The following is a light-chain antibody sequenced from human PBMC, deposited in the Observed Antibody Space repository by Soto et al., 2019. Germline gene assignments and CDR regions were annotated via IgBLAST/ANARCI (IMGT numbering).Light chain of an antibody. CDR3: QQRFNGPRFT. CDR1: QSVSSY. CDR2: DAS. J-gene: IGKJ2*01. V-gene: IGKV3-11*01. Sequence: EIVLTQSPATLSLSPGERATLSCRASQSVSSYLAWYQQKPGQAPRLLIYDASNRATGIPARFSGGGSGTDFTLASSSLEPIAFAFYYCQQRFNGPRFTFGQGTKLEIK.